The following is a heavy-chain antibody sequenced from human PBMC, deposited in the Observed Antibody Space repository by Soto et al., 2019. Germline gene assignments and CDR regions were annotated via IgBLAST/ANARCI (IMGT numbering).Heavy chain of an antibody. CDR1: GFTFSSYA. V-gene: IGHV3-64*01. Sequence: PGGSLRLSCAASGFTFSSYAMHWVRQAPGKGLEYVSAISSNGGSTYYANSVKGRFTISRDNSKNTLYLQMGSLRAEDMAVYYCARGNSSSWYRKGYFDYWGQGTLVTVSS. J-gene: IGHJ4*02. CDR3: ARGNSSSWYRKGYFDY. D-gene: IGHD6-13*01. CDR2: ISSNGGST.